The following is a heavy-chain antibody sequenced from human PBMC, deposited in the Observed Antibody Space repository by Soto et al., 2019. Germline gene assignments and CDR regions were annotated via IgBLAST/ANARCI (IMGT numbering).Heavy chain of an antibody. V-gene: IGHV3-30-3*01. CDR1: GFTFSSYA. J-gene: IGHJ6*02. CDR3: ARDQAARFPYYYYGMDV. Sequence: PGGSLRLSCAASGFTFSSYAMHLVRQATGKGLEWVAVISYDGSNKYYADSVKGRFTISRDNSKNTLYLQMNSLRAEDTAVYYCARDQAARFPYYYYGMDVWGQGTTVTVSS. D-gene: IGHD2-15*01. CDR2: ISYDGSNK.